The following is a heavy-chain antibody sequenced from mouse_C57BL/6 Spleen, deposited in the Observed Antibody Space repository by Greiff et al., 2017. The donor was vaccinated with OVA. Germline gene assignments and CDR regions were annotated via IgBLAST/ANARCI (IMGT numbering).Heavy chain of an antibody. V-gene: IGHV1-53*01. D-gene: IGHD2-10*02. CDR3: ARGYGNYRAMDY. Sequence: QVQLKQPGTELVKPGASVKLSCKASGYTFTSYWMHWVKQRPGQGLEWIGNINPSNGGTNYNEKFKSKATLTVDKSSSTAYMQLSSLTSEDSEVYYCARGYGNYRAMDYWGQGTSVTVSS. J-gene: IGHJ4*01. CDR1: GYTFTSYW. CDR2: INPSNGGT.